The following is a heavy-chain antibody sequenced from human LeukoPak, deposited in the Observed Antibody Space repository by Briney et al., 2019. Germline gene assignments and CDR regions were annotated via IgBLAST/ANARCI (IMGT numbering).Heavy chain of an antibody. Sequence: SETLSLTCTVSDDSLTIYYWTWLRQPPGKGLEWIGSIYYSGSTYYNPSLKSRVTISVDTSKNQFSLKLSSVTAADTAVYYCARVGRGRTPDGFDIWGQGTMVTVSS. CDR1: DDSLTIYY. V-gene: IGHV4-59*12. J-gene: IGHJ3*02. CDR3: ARVGRGRTPDGFDI. CDR2: IYYSGST. D-gene: IGHD1-26*01.